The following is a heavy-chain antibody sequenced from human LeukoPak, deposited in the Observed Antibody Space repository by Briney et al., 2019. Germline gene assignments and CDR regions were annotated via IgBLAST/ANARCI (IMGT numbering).Heavy chain of an antibody. CDR3: ARSLTAAAGDY. J-gene: IGHJ4*02. CDR2: IYPADSDV. Sequence: LGESLKISCKGSGYSFTSYWIGWVRQIPGKGLEWMAIIYPADSDVRYSPSFQGQVTISADKSISTAYLQWSSLKASDTAMYYCARSLTAAAGDYWGQGTLVTVSS. D-gene: IGHD6-25*01. V-gene: IGHV5-51*01. CDR1: GYSFTSYW.